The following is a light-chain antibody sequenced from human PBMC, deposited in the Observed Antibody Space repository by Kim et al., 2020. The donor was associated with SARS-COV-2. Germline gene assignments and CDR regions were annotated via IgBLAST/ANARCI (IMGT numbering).Light chain of an antibody. J-gene: IGLJ3*02. Sequence: SYELTQPLSVSVALGQTARITCGSKNIGSKNVHWYQQKSGQAPVLVIYRDNKWPSGIPERFSGSNSGGTATLTISGAQADDEADYYCQVWDTSTAVFGGGTQLTVL. CDR1: NIGSKN. CDR2: RDN. V-gene: IGLV3-9*01. CDR3: QVWDTSTAV.